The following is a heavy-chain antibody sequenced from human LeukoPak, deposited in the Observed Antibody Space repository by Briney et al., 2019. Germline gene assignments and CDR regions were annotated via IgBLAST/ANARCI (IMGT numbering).Heavy chain of an antibody. V-gene: IGHV4-34*01. J-gene: IGHJ4*02. D-gene: IGHD4-23*01. CDR1: GGSFSGYY. CDR3: ARLLSGGNTEYFDY. Sequence: SSETLSLTCAVYGGSFSGYYWSWIRQTPGKGLEWIGEINHGGSINYNPSLKSRVTLSVDTSKNQFSLKLSSVTAADTAVYYCARLLSGGNTEYFDYWGQGTLVTVSS. CDR2: INHGGSI.